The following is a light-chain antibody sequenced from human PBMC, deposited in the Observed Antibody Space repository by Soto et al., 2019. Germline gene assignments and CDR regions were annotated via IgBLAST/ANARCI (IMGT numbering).Light chain of an antibody. CDR2: EAS. Sequence: EIVLTQSPATLSLSPGERATLSCRASQSVSSYLAWYQQKPGQAPRLLIYEASNRATGIPARFSGSGSGTDFTLTISSLDPEDFGVYYCQQRSNWPLTFGGGTKVEIK. CDR3: QQRSNWPLT. CDR1: QSVSSY. J-gene: IGKJ4*01. V-gene: IGKV3-11*01.